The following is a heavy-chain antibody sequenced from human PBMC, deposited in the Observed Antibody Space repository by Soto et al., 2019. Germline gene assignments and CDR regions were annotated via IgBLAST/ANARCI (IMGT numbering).Heavy chain of an antibody. V-gene: IGHV4-34*01. CDR1: GGSFSGYY. D-gene: IGHD4-17*01. CDR3: ARGRRTAVTIDY. CDR2: INHSGST. Sequence: PSETLSLTCAVYGGSFSGYYWSWIRQPPGKGLEWIGEINHSGSTNYNPSLKSRVTISVYTSRNQFSLKLSSVTAADTAVYYCARGRRTAVTIDYWGQGTLVTVSS. J-gene: IGHJ4*02.